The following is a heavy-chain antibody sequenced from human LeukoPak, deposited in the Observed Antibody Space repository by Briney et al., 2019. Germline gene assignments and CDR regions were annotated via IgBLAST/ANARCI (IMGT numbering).Heavy chain of an antibody. CDR2: IWYDGSNK. Sequence: PGGSLRLSCAASGFTFSSYGMHWVRQAPGKGLEWVAVIWYDGSNKYYADSVKGRFTISRDNSKNTLYLQMNSLRAEDTAVYYCARGRARSFREWLRYYYYYGMDVWGQGTTVTVSS. CDR1: GFTFSSYG. CDR3: ARGRARSFREWLRYYYYYGMDV. D-gene: IGHD3-3*01. V-gene: IGHV3-33*01. J-gene: IGHJ6*02.